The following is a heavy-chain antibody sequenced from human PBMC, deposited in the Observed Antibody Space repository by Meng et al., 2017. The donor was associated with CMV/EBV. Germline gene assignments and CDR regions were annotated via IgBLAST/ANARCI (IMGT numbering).Heavy chain of an antibody. CDR1: GFSLSTSWVG. J-gene: IGHJ4*02. D-gene: IGHD6-13*01. CDR3: ARIAAAGRFDY. Sequence: QITLKEAGPTLVKPTQTLTLTCTFSGFSLSTSWVGVGWIRQPPGKALEWLALIYWNDDKRYSPSLKSRLTITKDTSKNQVVLTMTNMDPVDTATYYCARIAAAGRFDYWGQGTLVTVSS. CDR2: IYWNDDK. V-gene: IGHV2-5*01.